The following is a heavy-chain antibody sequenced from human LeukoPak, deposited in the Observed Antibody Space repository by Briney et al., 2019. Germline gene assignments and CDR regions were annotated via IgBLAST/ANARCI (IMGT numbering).Heavy chain of an antibody. CDR2: INPNSGGT. CDR1: GYTFTDNH. CDR3: ARELGRNAFDI. D-gene: IGHD7-27*01. V-gene: IGHV1-2*02. J-gene: IGHJ3*02. Sequence: ASVKVSCKASGYTFTDNHMYWIRQAPGQGPECMGWINPNSGGTNYAQKFQGRITMTRDTSISTAYMELSRLASDDTAIYFCARELGRNAFDIWGQGTMVTVSP.